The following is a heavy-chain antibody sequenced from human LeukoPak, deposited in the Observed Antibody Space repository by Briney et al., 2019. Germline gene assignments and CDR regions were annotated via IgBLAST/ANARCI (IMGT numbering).Heavy chain of an antibody. CDR1: GYTFTGYY. CDR3: ARVTTDQRLFYYYYYMDV. J-gene: IGHJ6*03. CDR2: INPNSGGT. D-gene: IGHD4-17*01. Sequence: ASVKVSCKASGYTFTGYYMHWVRQAPGQGLEWMGWINPNSGGTNYAQKFQGRVTMTRDTSISTAYMELSRLRSDDTAVYYCARVTTDQRLFYYYYYMDVWGKGTTVTISS. V-gene: IGHV1-2*02.